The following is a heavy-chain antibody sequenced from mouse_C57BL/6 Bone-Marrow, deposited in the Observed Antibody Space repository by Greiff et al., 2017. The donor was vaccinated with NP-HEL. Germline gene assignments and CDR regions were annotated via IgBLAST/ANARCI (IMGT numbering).Heavy chain of an antibody. J-gene: IGHJ3*01. CDR2: FTMYSDAT. V-gene: IGHV1-49*01. Sequence: QVQLQQSGAELVRPGSSVKLSCKDSYFAFMASAMHWVKQRPGHGLEWIGSFTMYSDATEYSENFKGKATLTANTSSSTAYMELSSLTSEDSAVYYCARSRYDGYYEFAYWGQGALVTVSA. CDR1: YFAFMASA. D-gene: IGHD2-3*01. CDR3: ARSRYDGYYEFAY.